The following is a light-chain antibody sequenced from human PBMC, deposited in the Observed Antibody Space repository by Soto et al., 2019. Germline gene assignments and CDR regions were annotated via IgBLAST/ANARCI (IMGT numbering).Light chain of an antibody. V-gene: IGKV3D-15*01. Sequence: EIVMTQSPGTLSLSTGEGATLSCRASQSVDSNLAWYQQKPGQAPRLLFYGASTRPTGIPDRFSGSGSGTEFTLTIRSLQSEDFAEYFCQQYDSWPLTFGGGTKVDI. CDR2: GAS. CDR3: QQYDSWPLT. J-gene: IGKJ4*01. CDR1: QSVDSN.